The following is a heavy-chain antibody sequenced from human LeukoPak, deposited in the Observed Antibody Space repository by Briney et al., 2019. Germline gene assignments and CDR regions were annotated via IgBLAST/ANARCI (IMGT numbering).Heavy chain of an antibody. J-gene: IGHJ4*02. Sequence: SETLSLTCAVSGYSISSGYYWGWIRQPPGKGLEWIGIIYHSGSTYYNPSLKSRVTISVDNSKNQFSLKLSSLTAADTAVYYCARRVVEYYDSSGSYYFDYWGQGTLVTVSS. CDR3: ARRVVEYYDSSGSYYFDY. D-gene: IGHD3-22*01. CDR1: GYSISSGYY. V-gene: IGHV4-38-2*01. CDR2: IYHSGST.